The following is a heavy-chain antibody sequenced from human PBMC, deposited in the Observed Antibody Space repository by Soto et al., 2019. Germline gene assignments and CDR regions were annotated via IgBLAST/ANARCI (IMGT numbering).Heavy chain of an antibody. Sequence: GESLKISCKGSGYSFTSYWISWVRQMPGKGLEWMGRIDPSDSYTNYSPSFQGHVTISADKSISTAYLQWSSLKASDTAMYYCARLVRKYYYGSGRGTFYGMDVWGQGTTVTVS. J-gene: IGHJ6*02. CDR1: GYSFTSYW. V-gene: IGHV5-10-1*01. CDR2: IDPSDSYT. CDR3: ARLVRKYYYGSGRGTFYGMDV. D-gene: IGHD3-10*01.